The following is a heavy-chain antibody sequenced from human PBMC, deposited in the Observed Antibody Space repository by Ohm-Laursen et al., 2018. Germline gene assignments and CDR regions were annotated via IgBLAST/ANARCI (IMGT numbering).Heavy chain of an antibody. Sequence: SLRLSCAASGFTFSSYAMSWVRQAPGKGLEWVANIKQDGSEKYYVGSVKGRFTISRDNAKNSLYLQMNSLRAEDTAVYYCAREWIQLWPFDYWGQGTLVTVSS. V-gene: IGHV3-7*01. D-gene: IGHD5-18*01. CDR2: IKQDGSEK. CDR1: GFTFSSYA. J-gene: IGHJ4*02. CDR3: AREWIQLWPFDY.